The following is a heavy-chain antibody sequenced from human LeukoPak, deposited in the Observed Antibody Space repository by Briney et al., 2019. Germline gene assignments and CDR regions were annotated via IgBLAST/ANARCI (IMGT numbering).Heavy chain of an antibody. CDR2: MSPNSGDT. J-gene: IGHJ4*02. D-gene: IGHD7-27*01. CDR3: VRRPANWGFDY. CDR1: GYTFTSHD. V-gene: IGHV1-8*01. Sequence: ASVKVSCKTSGYTFTSHDINWVRQATGQGLEWMGWMSPNSGDTGYAQKFQGRVTMTSDSSISTAYMELSSLRSEDTAIYYCVRRPANWGFDYGGQGTLVTVSS.